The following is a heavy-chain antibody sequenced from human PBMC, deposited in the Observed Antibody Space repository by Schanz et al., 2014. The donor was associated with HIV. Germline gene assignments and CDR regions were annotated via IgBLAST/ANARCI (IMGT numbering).Heavy chain of an antibody. Sequence: QVQLVQSGAEVKKPGASVKVSCKAPGYTFSSYYIHWVRQAPGQGLEWMGVINPSGGSTTYTQKFQGRVTMTRDTATSTVYMEMSSLRSEDTAVYYCAGTPMITGAFDHWGQGNLVTVSP. J-gene: IGHJ4*02. D-gene: IGHD5-18*01. CDR2: INPSGGST. CDR1: GYTFSSYY. V-gene: IGHV1-46*03. CDR3: AGTPMITGAFDH.